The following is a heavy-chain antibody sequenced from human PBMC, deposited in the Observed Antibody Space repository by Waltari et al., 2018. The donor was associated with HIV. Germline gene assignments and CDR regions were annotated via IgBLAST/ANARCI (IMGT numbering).Heavy chain of an antibody. CDR3: ARDRRITMVRGLEY. D-gene: IGHD3-10*01. J-gene: IGHJ4*02. V-gene: IGHV3-7*01. CDR2: IIIEGTEK. CDR1: GFTFSTYW. Sequence: EVQLVESGGGLVQPGGSLRLSCAASGFTFSTYWMSWVRQAPGKGLEWVANIIIEGTEKYYLDSVKGRFTISRDNTKNSLYLQMNSLRAEDSAVYYCARDRRITMVRGLEYWGQGTLVTVSS.